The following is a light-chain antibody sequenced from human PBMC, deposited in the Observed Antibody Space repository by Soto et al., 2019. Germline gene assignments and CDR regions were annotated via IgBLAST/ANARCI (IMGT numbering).Light chain of an antibody. CDR2: DNT. J-gene: IGLJ1*01. CDR1: SSNIGKYY. V-gene: IGLV1-51*01. Sequence: QSVLSQPPSVSAAAGQRVTISCSGSSSNIGKYYVSWYQQVPGTAPTLLIYDNTQRPSGIPDRFSGSKSGTSATLAITGLQTGDEADYYCATWDGGLTPQGVFGTGTKVTVL. CDR3: ATWDGGLTPQGV.